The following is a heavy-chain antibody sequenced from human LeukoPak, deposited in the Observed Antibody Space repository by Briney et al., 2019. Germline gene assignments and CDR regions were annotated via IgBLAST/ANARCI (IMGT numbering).Heavy chain of an antibody. V-gene: IGHV3-21*01. J-gene: IGHJ4*02. D-gene: IGHD5-12*01. Sequence: GGSLRLSCAASGFTFSSYSMNWVRQAPGKGLEWVSSISSSSSYIYYADSVKGRFTIFRDNAKNSLYLQMNSLRAEDTAVYYCARGDSGYDWLPFDYWGQGTLVTVSS. CDR1: GFTFSSYS. CDR2: ISSSSSYI. CDR3: ARGDSGYDWLPFDY.